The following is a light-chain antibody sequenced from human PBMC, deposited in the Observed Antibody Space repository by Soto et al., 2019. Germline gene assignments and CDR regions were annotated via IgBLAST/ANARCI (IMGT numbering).Light chain of an antibody. V-gene: IGKV1-39*01. CDR2: AAS. CDR3: QQSYSTPLT. CDR1: QSISSY. J-gene: IGKJ4*01. Sequence: DIQMTQSTSSLSASVGDRVTITCRASQSISSYLNWYQQKPGKAPKLLIYAASSLQSGVPSRFSGSGSGTDFTLTISSLQPEDFATYYGQQSYSTPLTFCGGTKVEIK.